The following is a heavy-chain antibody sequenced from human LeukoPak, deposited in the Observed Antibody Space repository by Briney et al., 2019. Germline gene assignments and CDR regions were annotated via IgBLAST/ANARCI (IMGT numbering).Heavy chain of an antibody. CDR2: IWYDGSKK. CDR1: GFTFSSYG. V-gene: IGHV3-33*06. D-gene: IGHD3-22*01. J-gene: IGHJ3*02. Sequence: GGSLRLSCAASGFTFSSYGMHWVRQAPGKGLECVAVIWYDGSKKYYADSVKGRFTISRDNSKNTLYLQMNSLRAEDTAVYYCAKPHYYDSGGSYIAGAFDIRGQGKMVTVSS. CDR3: AKPHYYDSGGSYIAGAFDI.